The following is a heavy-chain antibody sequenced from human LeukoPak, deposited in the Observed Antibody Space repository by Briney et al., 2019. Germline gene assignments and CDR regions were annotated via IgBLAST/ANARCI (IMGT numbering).Heavy chain of an antibody. Sequence: GGSLRLSCAASGFTFSSYAMSWVRQAPGKGLEWVSSISSSSRDINYADSVKGRFTISRDNAWNSLYLQMNSLRAEDTADYYCARDSDSSGHYYMDYFDYWGQGALVTVSS. CDR2: ISSSSRDI. D-gene: IGHD3-22*01. V-gene: IGHV3-21*01. CDR1: GFTFSSYA. J-gene: IGHJ4*02. CDR3: ARDSDSSGHYYMDYFDY.